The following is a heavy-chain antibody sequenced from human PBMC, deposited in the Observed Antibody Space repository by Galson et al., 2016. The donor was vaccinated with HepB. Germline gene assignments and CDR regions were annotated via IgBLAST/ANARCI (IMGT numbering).Heavy chain of an antibody. CDR2: ISYDRSNK. V-gene: IGHV3-30*18. CDR1: GLTFKNHW. CDR3: AKDYSGYYFDGTGYYNAFDY. J-gene: IGHJ4*02. D-gene: IGHD3-22*01. Sequence: SLRLSCAASGLTFKNHWMSWVRQAPGKGLEWVAVISYDRSNKNYAASVKGRFTISRDNSKNTLYLEMTSLREEDTAVYYCAKDYSGYYFDGTGYYNAFDYWGQGALVTVSS.